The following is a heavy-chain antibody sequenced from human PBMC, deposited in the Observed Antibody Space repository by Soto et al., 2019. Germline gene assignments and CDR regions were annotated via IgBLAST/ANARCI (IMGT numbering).Heavy chain of an antibody. J-gene: IGHJ4*02. D-gene: IGHD3-10*01. CDR1: GYAFTSYG. CDR2: IAPHSGRT. V-gene: IGHV1-18*04. Sequence: QVQLVQSGPEVKKPGASVRVSCMTSGYAFTSYGVNWVRQAPGQGLEWMGWIAPHSGRTTYLPKFQGRVTITADASTNTACMELGSLSSDDTGIYFCARAATGSYHSAYWGQGTVVTVSS. CDR3: ARAATGSYHSAY.